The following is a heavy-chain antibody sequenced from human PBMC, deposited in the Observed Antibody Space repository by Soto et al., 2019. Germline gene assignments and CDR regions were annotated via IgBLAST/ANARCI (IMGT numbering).Heavy chain of an antibody. CDR2: IYYSGST. V-gene: IGHV4-59*08. CDR3: ARMWYYDILTGYTPCWFDP. CDR1: GGSISSYY. D-gene: IGHD3-9*01. J-gene: IGHJ5*02. Sequence: SETLSLTCTVSGGSISSYYWSWIRQPPGKGLEWIGYIYYSGSTNYNPSLKSRVTISVDTSKDQFSLKLSSVTAADTAVYYCARMWYYDILTGYTPCWFDPWGQGTLVTAPQ.